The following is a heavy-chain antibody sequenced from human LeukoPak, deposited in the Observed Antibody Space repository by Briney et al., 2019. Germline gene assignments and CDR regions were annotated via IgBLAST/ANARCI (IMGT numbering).Heavy chain of an antibody. Sequence: ASVNVSCKASGYTFTGYYMHWVRQAPGQGLEWMGWINPNSGGTNYAQKFQGRVTMTRDTSISTAYMELSRLRSDDTAVYYCASSGVGASSYFDYWGQGTLVTVSS. CDR1: GYTFTGYY. J-gene: IGHJ4*02. V-gene: IGHV1-2*02. CDR2: INPNSGGT. D-gene: IGHD1-26*01. CDR3: ASSGVGASSYFDY.